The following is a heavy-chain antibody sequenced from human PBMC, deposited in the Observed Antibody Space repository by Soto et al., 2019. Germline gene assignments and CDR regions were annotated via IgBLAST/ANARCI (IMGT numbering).Heavy chain of an antibody. V-gene: IGHV1-46*03. CDR1: GYTFPNHY. Sequence: QVQVVKSGAEVKKPGASVKVSCKASGYTFPNHYIHWVRQATGLGLEWIGIINTRGGATSYAQKFQDRVEMSRDTSPSKVYMEPSSLRSENTAVYYCVRDGEGQGQWVRSPFNFWGQGTMVAVSS. J-gene: IGHJ3*01. CDR2: INTRGGAT. D-gene: IGHD6-19*01. CDR3: VRDGEGQGQWVRSPFNF.